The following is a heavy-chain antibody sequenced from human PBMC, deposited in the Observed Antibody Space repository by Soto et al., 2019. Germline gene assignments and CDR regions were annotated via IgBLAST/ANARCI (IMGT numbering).Heavy chain of an antibody. CDR2: IYPGDSDT. CDR3: ARRGYSGRYLGGIDY. D-gene: IGHD1-26*01. Sequence: EVQLVQSGAEVKKPGESLKISCKGSRYTFTTYWIAWVRQMPGKGLEWMGTIYPGDSDTRYSPSFQGQVTISVDKSVSTAYLQWNSLKASDTAMYYCARRGYSGRYLGGIDYWGQGTLVTVSS. J-gene: IGHJ4*02. V-gene: IGHV5-51*01. CDR1: RYTFTTYW.